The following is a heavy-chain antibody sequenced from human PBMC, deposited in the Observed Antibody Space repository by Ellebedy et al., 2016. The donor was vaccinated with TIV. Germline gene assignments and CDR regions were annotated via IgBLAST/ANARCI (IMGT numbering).Heavy chain of an antibody. Sequence: ASVKVSCKASGYTFTGYYMHWVRQAPGQGLEWMGWINPNSGGTNYAQKFQGRVTMTRDTSISTAYMELSRLRSDDTAVYYCAREEKGGQLRVYYFDYWGQGTLVTVSS. CDR2: INPNSGGT. J-gene: IGHJ4*02. D-gene: IGHD1-1*01. V-gene: IGHV1-2*02. CDR3: AREEKGGQLRVYYFDY. CDR1: GYTFTGYY.